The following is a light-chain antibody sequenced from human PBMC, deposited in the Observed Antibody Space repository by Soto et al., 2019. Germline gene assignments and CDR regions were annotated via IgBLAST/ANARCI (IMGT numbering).Light chain of an antibody. CDR2: TAT. CDR1: QGIGSY. J-gene: IGKJ1*01. CDR3: QQSYSYARG. V-gene: IGKV1-9*01. Sequence: DIQLTQSPSFLSASVGDRVTITCRASQGIGSYLAWYQQRPGKAPKLLIYTATTLQDGVPSRLCGTASGTEFTLPLHPLPSGHSDPYHCQQSYSYARGFGRETQ.